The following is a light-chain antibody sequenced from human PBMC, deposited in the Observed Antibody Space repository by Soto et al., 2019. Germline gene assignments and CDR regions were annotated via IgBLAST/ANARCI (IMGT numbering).Light chain of an antibody. CDR2: STS. Sequence: DIQMTQSPSSLSASVGDRVTITCRASQGIRNDLGWYQQKPGKAPKRLMYSTSTLQSGVPSRFSGSGSGTGFTLTITRLQPDDFATYYCQHYNSYSRTFGQGTKVDIK. CDR1: QGIRND. CDR3: QHYNSYSRT. J-gene: IGKJ1*01. V-gene: IGKV1-17*01.